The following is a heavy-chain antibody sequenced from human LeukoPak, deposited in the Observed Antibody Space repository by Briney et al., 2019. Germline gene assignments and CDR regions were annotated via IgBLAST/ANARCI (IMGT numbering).Heavy chain of an antibody. CDR3: AKGASMTAMVKFGYYMDV. J-gene: IGHJ6*03. Sequence: GASVKVSCKASGYTFTSYDINWVRQATGQGLEWMGWMNPNSGNTGYAQKFQGRVTITRNTSISTAYMELNSLRAEDTAVYYCAKGASMTAMVKFGYYMDVWGKGTTVTVSS. CDR1: GYTFTSYD. D-gene: IGHD5-18*01. V-gene: IGHV1-8*03. CDR2: MNPNSGNT.